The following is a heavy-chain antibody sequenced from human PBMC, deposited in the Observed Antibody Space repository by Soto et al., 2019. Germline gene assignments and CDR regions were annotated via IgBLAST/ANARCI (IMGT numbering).Heavy chain of an antibody. CDR2: IYSSGST. CDR1: GGSLSNYY. V-gene: IGHV4-4*08. Sequence: QVQLQESGPGLVKPSETLSLTCILSGGSLSNYYWSWVRQTPGKGLDWIGSIYSSGSTTSKHNPARESRVTTTEHTSKHQFSLRLRSVTAADTAIYYCARFPDSGAYVAPWGQGTLVTVSS. D-gene: IGHD4-17*01. J-gene: IGHJ5*02. CDR3: ARFPDSGAYVAP.